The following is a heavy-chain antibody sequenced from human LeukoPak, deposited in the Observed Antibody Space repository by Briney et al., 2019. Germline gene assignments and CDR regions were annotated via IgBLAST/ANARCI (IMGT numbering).Heavy chain of an antibody. V-gene: IGHV3-7*03. CDR3: ARPVTGIAAAGTNY. CDR2: IKQDGSEK. J-gene: IGHJ4*02. CDR1: GFTFSSYW. D-gene: IGHD6-13*01. Sequence: GGSLRLSCAASGFTFSSYWMSWVRQAPGKGLEWVANIKQDGSEKYYVDSVKGRFTISRDNAKNSLYLQMNSLRAEDTAVYYCARPVTGIAAAGTNYWGQGTLVTVSS.